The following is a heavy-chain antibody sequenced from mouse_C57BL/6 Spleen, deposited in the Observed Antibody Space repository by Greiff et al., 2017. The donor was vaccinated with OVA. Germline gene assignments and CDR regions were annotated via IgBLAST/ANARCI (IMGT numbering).Heavy chain of an antibody. CDR2: IYPGDGDT. J-gene: IGHJ4*01. CDR3: ARCDYPSYAMDY. CDR1: GYAFSSSW. Sequence: VQLQESGPELVKPGASVKISCKASGYAFSSSWMNWVKQRPGKGLEWIGRIYPGDGDTNYNGKFKGKATLTADKSSSTAYMQLSSLTSEDSAVYFCARCDYPSYAMDYWGQGTSVTVSS. D-gene: IGHD2-4*01. V-gene: IGHV1-82*01.